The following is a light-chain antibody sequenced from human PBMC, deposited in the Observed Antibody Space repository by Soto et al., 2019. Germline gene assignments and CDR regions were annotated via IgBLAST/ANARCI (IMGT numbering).Light chain of an antibody. Sequence: DIQMTQSPSSLSASVGDRITITCRASQDISNYLAWYQQKPGKVPKLLIYSASTLQSGVPSRFSGSGSGTDFTLTISSLQPEDFAAYYCQQIYSTSPETFGQGTKVDIK. V-gene: IGKV1-27*01. CDR3: QQIYSTSPET. J-gene: IGKJ1*01. CDR2: SAS. CDR1: QDISNY.